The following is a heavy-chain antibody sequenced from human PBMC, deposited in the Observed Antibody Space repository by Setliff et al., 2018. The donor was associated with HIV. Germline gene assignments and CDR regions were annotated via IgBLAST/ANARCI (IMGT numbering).Heavy chain of an antibody. CDR1: GGSISSYY. Sequence: SETLSLTCTVSGGSISSYYWSWIRQPPGKGLEWIGYIYTSGSTNYNPSLKSRVTISVDTSKNQFSLKLSSVTAADTAVYYCAREGVGATPGYLDYWGQGTLVPSPQ. CDR3: AREGVGATPGYLDY. D-gene: IGHD1-26*01. J-gene: IGHJ4*02. CDR2: IYTSGST. V-gene: IGHV4-4*08.